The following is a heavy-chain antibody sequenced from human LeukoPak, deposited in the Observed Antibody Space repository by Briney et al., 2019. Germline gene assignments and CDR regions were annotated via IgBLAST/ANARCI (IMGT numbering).Heavy chain of an antibody. V-gene: IGHV3-23*01. CDR2: ISGSGGST. D-gene: IGHD6-19*01. CDR1: GFTFSSYA. J-gene: IGHJ4*02. CDR3: ASWQGYNSGWYGVDY. Sequence: PGGSLTLSCAASGFTFSSYAMSWVRQAPGKGLEWVSAISGSGGSTYYADSVKGRFTISRDNSKITLYLQMNSLRAEDTAVYYCASWQGYNSGWYGVDYWGQGTLVTVSS.